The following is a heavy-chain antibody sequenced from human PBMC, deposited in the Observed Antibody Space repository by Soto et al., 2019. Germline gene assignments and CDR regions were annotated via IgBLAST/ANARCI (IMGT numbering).Heavy chain of an antibody. CDR2: SIPRYAVV. D-gene: IGHD2-8*02. CDR3: ARARYVDSPGAFDP. CDR1: GGTFTNYA. Sequence: QVQLVQSGAEVKTPGSSVKVSCKTSGGTFTNYAFSWVRQAPGQGLEWMGHSIPRYAVVNYAQRLQGRVTITADKSTRPICLELGSLAYDVTAPHYFARARYVDSPGAFDPWGQGTLVSVSS. J-gene: IGHJ5*02. V-gene: IGHV1-69*17.